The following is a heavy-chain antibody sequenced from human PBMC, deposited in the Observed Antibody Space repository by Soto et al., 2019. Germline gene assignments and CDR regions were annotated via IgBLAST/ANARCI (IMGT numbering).Heavy chain of an antibody. J-gene: IGHJ4*02. D-gene: IGHD3-9*01. CDR2: ISGAADER. Sequence: GGSLRLSCAASGFTFSSHAMSWVRQAPGTGLEWLSSISGAADERYYADSVKGRFTISRDNSRNTLSLQLSSLRAEDTAVYFCAREGILRHFDFESWGRGTLVTVSS. V-gene: IGHV3-23*01. CDR3: AREGILRHFDFES. CDR1: GFTFSSHA.